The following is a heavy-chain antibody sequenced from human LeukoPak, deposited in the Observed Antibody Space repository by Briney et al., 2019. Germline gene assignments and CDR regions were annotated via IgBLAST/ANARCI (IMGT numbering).Heavy chain of an antibody. Sequence: GASVKVSCKASGNTFTSYDINWVRQAPGQGLEWMGWMNPNSGITGYAQKFQGRVTMTRNTSINTAYMELSSLGSEDTAVYYCARPRQLWSYGMDVWGQGTTVTVSS. J-gene: IGHJ6*02. CDR2: MNPNSGIT. CDR3: ARPRQLWSYGMDV. V-gene: IGHV1-8*01. D-gene: IGHD5-18*01. CDR1: GNTFTSYD.